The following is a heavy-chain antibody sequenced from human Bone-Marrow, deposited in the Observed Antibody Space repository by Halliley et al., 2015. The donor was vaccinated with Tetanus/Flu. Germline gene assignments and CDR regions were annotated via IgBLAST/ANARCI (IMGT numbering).Heavy chain of an antibody. D-gene: IGHD6-19*01. V-gene: IGHV4-39*01. Sequence: WIGNIFYSGHTFYNPSLESRVTISIDTSNNFFSLRMKSVTAADTAVYFCASFSYSGAWFRFDPWGQGALVTVSS. CDR3: ASFSYSGAWFRFDP. J-gene: IGHJ5*02. CDR2: IFYSGHT.